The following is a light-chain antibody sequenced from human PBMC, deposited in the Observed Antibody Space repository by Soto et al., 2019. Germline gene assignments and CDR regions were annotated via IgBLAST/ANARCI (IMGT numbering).Light chain of an antibody. CDR2: GAS. Sequence: EIVLTQSPGTLSLSPGERATLSCRASQSVSSSYLAWYQQKPGQAPRLLIYGASSRATGIPDRVSGSGSGTDFTRTISRLEPEDFAVYYCQQYGSSPRTFGQGPKLEIK. CDR1: QSVSSSY. V-gene: IGKV3-20*01. CDR3: QQYGSSPRT. J-gene: IGKJ2*01.